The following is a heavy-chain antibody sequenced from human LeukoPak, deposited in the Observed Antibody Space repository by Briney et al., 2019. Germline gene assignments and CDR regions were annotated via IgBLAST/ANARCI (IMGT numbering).Heavy chain of an antibody. D-gene: IGHD3-9*01. V-gene: IGHV4-39*01. CDR3: ARLDDILTGYYRGPPGYFDY. CDR1: GGSISSSSYY. Sequence: SETLSLTCTVSGGSISSSSYYWGWIRQPPGKGLEWIGSIYYSGSTYYSPSLKSRVTISVDTSKNQFSLKLSSVTAADTAVYYCARLDDILTGYYRGPPGYFDYWGQGTLVTVSS. J-gene: IGHJ4*02. CDR2: IYYSGST.